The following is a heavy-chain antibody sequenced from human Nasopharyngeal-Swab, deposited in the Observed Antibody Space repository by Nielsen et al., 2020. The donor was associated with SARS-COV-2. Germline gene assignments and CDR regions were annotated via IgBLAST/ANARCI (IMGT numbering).Heavy chain of an antibody. CDR1: GFTFSDYY. V-gene: IGHV3-11*01. CDR3: ARPQCRGGGDCHYYFDY. Sequence: GESLKISCAASGFTFSDYYMSWIRQAPGKGLEWVSYISSSGITIYYADSVKGRSTISRDNAKNSLYLQMNSLRAEDTAVYYCARPQCRGGGDCHYYFDYWGQGTLVTVSS. J-gene: IGHJ4*02. CDR2: ISSSGITI. D-gene: IGHD2-21*02.